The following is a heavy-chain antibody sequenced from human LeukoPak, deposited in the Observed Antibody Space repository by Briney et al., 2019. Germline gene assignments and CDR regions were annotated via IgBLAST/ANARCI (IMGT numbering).Heavy chain of an antibody. D-gene: IGHD1-26*01. Sequence: GGSLRLSCAASGFTFSSYAMSWVRQAPGKGLVWVSRINTDGSSTSYADSVKGRFTISRDNAKNTLYLQMNSLRAEDTAVYYCARRVVGANTDAFDIWGQGTMVTVSS. J-gene: IGHJ3*02. V-gene: IGHV3-74*01. CDR1: GFTFSSYA. CDR3: ARRVVGANTDAFDI. CDR2: INTDGSST.